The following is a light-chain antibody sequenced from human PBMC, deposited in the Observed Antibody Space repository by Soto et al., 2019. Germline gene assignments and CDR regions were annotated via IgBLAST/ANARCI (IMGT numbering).Light chain of an antibody. V-gene: IGKV3-11*01. J-gene: IGKJ5*01. CDR1: QSVRDN. Sequence: IVFPGAPATLAVSPVAGATLAWRASQSVRDNLAGYQQKPGQAPRLLIYRASTRATGVPARFSGSGSGTEFTLTNNSLVPEDFVVYYCQQRSNWPPITFGQGTRLEIK. CDR2: RAS. CDR3: QQRSNWPPIT.